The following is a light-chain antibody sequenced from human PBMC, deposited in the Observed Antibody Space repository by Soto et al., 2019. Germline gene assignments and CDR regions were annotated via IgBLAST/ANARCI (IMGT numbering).Light chain of an antibody. V-gene: IGKV3-20*01. Sequence: EIVLTQSPGTLSLSPGERATLSCRASQSVSSSFLAWYQQKAGQAPRLLIYGASSRATGIPDRFSGSGSGKDFPLTISRLEPEDFAVYYCQQYDRSPWTFGQGTKVEIK. CDR1: QSVSSSF. J-gene: IGKJ1*01. CDR3: QQYDRSPWT. CDR2: GAS.